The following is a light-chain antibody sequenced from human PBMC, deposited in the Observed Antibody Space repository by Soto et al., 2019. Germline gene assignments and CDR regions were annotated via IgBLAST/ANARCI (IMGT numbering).Light chain of an antibody. CDR2: DVS. Sequence: QSALTQPASVSGSPGQSITISCTGTSSDVGRYNYVSWYRQYPGEAPKLMIYDVSNRPSGVSNRFSGSKSGNTASLTISGLQAEDEADYYCSSYTSISTVVFGGGTKSPS. V-gene: IGLV2-14*01. CDR1: SSDVGRYNY. CDR3: SSYTSISTVV. J-gene: IGLJ2*01.